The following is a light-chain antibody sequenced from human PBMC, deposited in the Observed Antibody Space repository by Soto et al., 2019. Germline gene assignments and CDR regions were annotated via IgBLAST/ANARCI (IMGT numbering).Light chain of an antibody. CDR2: DAS. Sequence: EIVLTQSPGTLSLSPGERATLSCRASQSVSSSYLAWYQQKPGQAPRLLIYDASSRATGIPDRFSGNGSGTDFTLSISRLEPEDFAVYYCQQYGSSSFTFGPGTKVDIK. CDR1: QSVSSSY. J-gene: IGKJ3*01. CDR3: QQYGSSSFT. V-gene: IGKV3-20*01.